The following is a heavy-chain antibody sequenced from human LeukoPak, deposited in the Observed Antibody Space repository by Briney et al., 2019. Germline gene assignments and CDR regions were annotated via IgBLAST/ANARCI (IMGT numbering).Heavy chain of an antibody. CDR2: IGRSGTTI. Sequence: GGSLRLSCAASGFTFSDYYMSWIRQAPGKGLEWVSYIGRSGTTIHYADSVKGRFTSSWDNAKKSLYLQMNSLRAEDTAVYYCAREHYFYHMDGWGEGTTVTVSS. CDR1: GFTFSDYY. CDR3: AREHYFYHMDG. V-gene: IGHV3-11*04. J-gene: IGHJ6*03.